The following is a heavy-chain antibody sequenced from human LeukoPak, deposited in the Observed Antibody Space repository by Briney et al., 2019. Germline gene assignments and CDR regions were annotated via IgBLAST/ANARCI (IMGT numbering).Heavy chain of an antibody. D-gene: IGHD1-26*01. CDR2: ISYDGSYK. V-gene: IGHV3-30-3*01. J-gene: IGHJ4*02. Sequence: PGRSLRLSCAASGFTFSSYAMHWVRRAPGKGLEWVAVISYDGSYKYHADSVKGRFTISRDNFKNTLYLQMNSLRDEDTAVYYCARREGGPSGYWGQGTLVTVSS. CDR3: ARREGGPSGY. CDR1: GFTFSSYA.